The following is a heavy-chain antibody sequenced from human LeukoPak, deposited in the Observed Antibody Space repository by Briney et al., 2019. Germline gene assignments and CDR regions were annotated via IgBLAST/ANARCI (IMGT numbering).Heavy chain of an antibody. Sequence: SVKVSCKAFGGTFSGYAISWVRQAPGQGLEWMGVIIPIFGTANYAQKFQGRVTITADESTSTAYMELSSLRSEDTAVYYCAREGDYYDSSGYSAYYFDYWGQGTLVTVSS. CDR3: AREGDYYDSSGYSAYYFDY. J-gene: IGHJ4*02. CDR2: IIPIFGTA. V-gene: IGHV1-69*13. CDR1: GGTFSGYA. D-gene: IGHD3-22*01.